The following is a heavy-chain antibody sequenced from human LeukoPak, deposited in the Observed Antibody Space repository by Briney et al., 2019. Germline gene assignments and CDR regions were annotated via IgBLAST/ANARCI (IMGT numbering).Heavy chain of an antibody. CDR2: IWYDGSNK. CDR3: ARDIPYSSSWYQGYYYGMDV. V-gene: IGHV3-33*08. J-gene: IGHJ6*02. Sequence: GGSLRLSCAASGFTFSDYYMIWIRQAPGKGLEWVAVIWYDGSNKYYADSVKGRFTISRDNSKNTLYLQMNSLRAEDTAVYYCARDIPYSSSWYQGYYYGMDVWGQGTTVTVSS. CDR1: GFTFSDYY. D-gene: IGHD6-13*01.